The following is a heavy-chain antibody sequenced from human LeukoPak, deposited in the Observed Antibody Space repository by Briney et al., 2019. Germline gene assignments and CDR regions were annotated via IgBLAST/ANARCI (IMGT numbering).Heavy chain of an antibody. CDR2: IYHSGST. V-gene: IGHV4-4*02. CDR3: ARTTQSLWFGELLSWFDP. Sequence: PSETLSLTCAVSGGSISSSNWWSWVRQPPGKGLEWIGEIYHSGSTNYNPSLKSRVTISVDKSKNQFSLKLSSVTAADTAVYYCARTTQSLWFGELLSWFDPWGQGTLVTVSS. CDR1: GGSISSSNW. J-gene: IGHJ5*02. D-gene: IGHD3-10*01.